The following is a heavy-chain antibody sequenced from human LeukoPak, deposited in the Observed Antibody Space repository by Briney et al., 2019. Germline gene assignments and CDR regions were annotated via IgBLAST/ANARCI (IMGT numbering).Heavy chain of an antibody. CDR2: ISAYNGNT. V-gene: IGHV1-18*01. J-gene: IGHJ3*02. D-gene: IGHD2-2*01. CDR3: ARGLDCSSTSCYDHDAFDI. CDR1: GYTFTSYG. Sequence: GASVKVSCKASGYTFTSYGISWVRQAPGQGLEWMGWISAYNGNTNYAQKLQGRVTMTRNTSISTAYMELSSLRSEDTAVYYCARGLDCSSTSCYDHDAFDIWGQGTMVTVSS.